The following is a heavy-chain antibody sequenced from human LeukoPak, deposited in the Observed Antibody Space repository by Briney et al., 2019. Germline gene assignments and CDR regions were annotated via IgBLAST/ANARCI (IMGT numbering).Heavy chain of an antibody. Sequence: LETLSLTCAVSGGSFSGYSSSWIRQPPGKGLEWSGGINHSGRTNYNPPLKRRVTISVDTSKNQFSLKLSSVTAADTAVYYCARGTGGSGSYQDCWGQGSLVTVSS. CDR2: INHSGRT. V-gene: IGHV4-34*01. J-gene: IGHJ4*02. CDR1: GGSFSGYS. CDR3: ARGTGGSGSYQDC. D-gene: IGHD3-10*01.